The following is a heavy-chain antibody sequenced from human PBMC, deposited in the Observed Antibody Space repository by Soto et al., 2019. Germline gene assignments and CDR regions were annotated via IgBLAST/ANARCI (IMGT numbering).Heavy chain of an antibody. D-gene: IGHD2-15*01. Sequence: EVQLVESGGGLVKPGGSLRLSCAASGFTFSTGWMSWFRQAPGNWLECVGRIKSKIAGGTTDYSATVKGRLTISRDDPKDTLYRQMHSLKTEDTAVYYCATDSTQTFCDCGPCYSLKTKIHDSCGEGTLVTVSS. CDR1: GFTFSTGW. V-gene: IGHV3-15*01. CDR3: ATDSTQTFCDCGPCYSLKTKIHDS. J-gene: IGHJ4*02. CDR2: IKSKIAGGTT.